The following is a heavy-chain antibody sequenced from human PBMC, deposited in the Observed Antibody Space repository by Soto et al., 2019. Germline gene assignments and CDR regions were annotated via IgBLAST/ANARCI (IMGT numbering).Heavy chain of an antibody. CDR3: AGTHDSLDY. J-gene: IGHJ4*02. D-gene: IGHD1-1*01. V-gene: IGHV3-21*01. Sequence: ESVGGLVKPGGSLRLSCAGSGITFSSYYMNWIRQAPGKGLEWVSSISSSGDRVFYADSVKGRFTISRDNAESSLYLQMDSLRGEDTAVYYCAGTHDSLDYWGQGTLVTVSS. CDR1: GITFSSYY. CDR2: ISSSGDRV.